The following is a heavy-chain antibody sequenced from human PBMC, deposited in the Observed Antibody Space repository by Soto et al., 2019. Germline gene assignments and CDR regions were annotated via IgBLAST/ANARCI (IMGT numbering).Heavy chain of an antibody. V-gene: IGHV3-48*01. Sequence: EVQLVESGGGLVQPGGSLRLSCAASGFTFSSYSMNWVRQAPGKGLEWVSYISSSSSTIYYADSVKGRFTISRDNAKNSLYLQMNSLRAEDTAVYYCAIANYYGSPGDFDYWGQGTLGTVSS. J-gene: IGHJ4*02. CDR3: AIANYYGSPGDFDY. CDR2: ISSSSSTI. D-gene: IGHD3-10*01. CDR1: GFTFSSYS.